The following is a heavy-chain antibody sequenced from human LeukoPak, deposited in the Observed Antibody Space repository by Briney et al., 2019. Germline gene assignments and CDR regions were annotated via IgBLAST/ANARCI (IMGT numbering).Heavy chain of an antibody. Sequence: GASVKVSCKASGYTFTGYYMHWVRQAPGQGLEWMGRINPNSGGTNYAQKFQGRVTMTRDTSISTAYMELSRLRSDDTAVYYCARDEGTGWNYSDYWGQGTLATVSS. CDR2: INPNSGGT. CDR3: ARDEGTGWNYSDY. D-gene: IGHD6-25*01. J-gene: IGHJ4*02. CDR1: GYTFTGYY. V-gene: IGHV1-2*06.